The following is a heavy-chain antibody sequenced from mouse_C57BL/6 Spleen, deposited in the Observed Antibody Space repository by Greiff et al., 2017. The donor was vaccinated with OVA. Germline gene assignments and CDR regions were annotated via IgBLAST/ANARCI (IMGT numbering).Heavy chain of an antibody. J-gene: IGHJ2*01. Sequence: QVQLKQPGAELVKPGASVKMSCKASGYTFTSYWITWVKQRPGQGLEWIGDIYPGSGSTNYNEKFKSKATLTVDTSSSTAYMQLSSLTSEDSAVYYCARSNYGSKGDWGQGTTLTVSS. CDR1: GYTFTSYW. V-gene: IGHV1-55*01. CDR3: ARSNYGSKGD. CDR2: IYPGSGST. D-gene: IGHD1-1*01.